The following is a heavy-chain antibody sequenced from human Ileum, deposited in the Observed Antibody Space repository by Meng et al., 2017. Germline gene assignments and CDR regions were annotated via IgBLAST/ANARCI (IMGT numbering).Heavy chain of an antibody. CDR3: ARGHYDKYFDS. D-gene: IGHD3-22*01. V-gene: IGHV4-61*01. J-gene: IGHJ4*02. CDR1: GGSVNTGSYY. CDR2: MYFSGST. Sequence: QVRRKESGPELVRPPETLSLTCTISGGSVNTGSYYWSWIRQPPGKGLEWIGYMYFSGSTKYNASLKSRVSISVDTSKKQFSLNLTSVTAADTAVYYCARGHYDKYFDSWGQGTLVTVSS.